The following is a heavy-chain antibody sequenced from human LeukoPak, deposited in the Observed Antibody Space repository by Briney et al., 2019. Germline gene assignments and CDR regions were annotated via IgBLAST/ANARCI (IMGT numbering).Heavy chain of an antibody. V-gene: IGHV3-30*03. CDR1: GFTFSSYG. D-gene: IGHD3-10*01. J-gene: IGHJ4*02. CDR3: ARAKGGSGSYKSYFDY. CDR2: ISYDGSNK. Sequence: GSLGLSCAASGFTFSSYGMHWVRQAPGKGLEWVAVISYDGSNKYYADSVKGRFTISRDNSKNTLYLQMNSLRAEDTAVYYCARAKGGSGSYKSYFDYWGQGTLVTVPS.